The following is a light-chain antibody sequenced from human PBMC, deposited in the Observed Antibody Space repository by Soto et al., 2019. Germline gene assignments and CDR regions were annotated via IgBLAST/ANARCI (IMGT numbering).Light chain of an antibody. V-gene: IGLV2-14*01. CDR1: SSDVGGYNY. CDR2: EVS. CDR3: SSYTGSSTPYV. J-gene: IGLJ1*01. Sequence: QSALTQPASVSGSPGQSITISCTGTSSDVGGYNYVSWYQQHPGKAPKLMIYEVSNRPSGVSNRFSGSKSGNTASLTISGLQAEDEADYYCSSYTGSSTPYVVGTGTK.